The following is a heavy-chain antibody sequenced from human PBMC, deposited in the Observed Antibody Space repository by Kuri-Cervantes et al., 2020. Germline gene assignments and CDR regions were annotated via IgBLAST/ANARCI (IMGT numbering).Heavy chain of an antibody. CDR2: INEDGNEK. CDR3: VRDRLNRDSYGFDY. Sequence: GESLKISCAASGFTFSSYWMSWVRQAPGKGLEWVANINEDGNEKNHVDSVKGRFTISRDNAKNSLFLQMDSLRAEDTAVYYCVRDRLNRDSYGFDYWGQGTLVTVSS. V-gene: IGHV3-7*01. J-gene: IGHJ4*02. D-gene: IGHD5-18*01. CDR1: GFTFSSYW.